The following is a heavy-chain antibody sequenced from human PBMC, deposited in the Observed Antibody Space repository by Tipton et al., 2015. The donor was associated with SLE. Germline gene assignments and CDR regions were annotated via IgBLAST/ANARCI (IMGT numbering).Heavy chain of an antibody. CDR1: GGSISNYY. CDR3: ARGSVVADDY. CDR2: THNSGST. Sequence: TLSLTCTVSGGSISNYYWNWIRQPAGKGLEWIGYTHNSGSTNYNPSLTSRVTISLDTSRNQLSLKLSSVTAADTAVYYCARGSVVADDYWGQGTLVTVSS. D-gene: IGHD2-15*01. J-gene: IGHJ4*02. V-gene: IGHV4-59*01.